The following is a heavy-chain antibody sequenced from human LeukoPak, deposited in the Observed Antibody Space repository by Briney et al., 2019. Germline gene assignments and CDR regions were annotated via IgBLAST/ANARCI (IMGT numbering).Heavy chain of an antibody. CDR2: ISGGGGIT. V-gene: IGHV3-23*01. CDR1: GFTFSSYA. CDR3: AKLAGGGSYHPPDS. Sequence: GGSLRLSCAASGFTFSSYAMSWVRQAPGKGLEWVSDISGGGGITYYAESVTGRFIISRDNSKNTLHLQMNSLRTEDTAVYYCAKLAGGGSYHPPDSWGQGTLVTVSS. D-gene: IGHD1-26*01. J-gene: IGHJ4*02.